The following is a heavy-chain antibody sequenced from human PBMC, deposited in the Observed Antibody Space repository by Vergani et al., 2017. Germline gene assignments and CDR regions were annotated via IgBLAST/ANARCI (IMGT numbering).Heavy chain of an antibody. V-gene: IGHV1-46*01. J-gene: IGHJ5*02. D-gene: IGHD6-13*01. CDR1: GYTFTSYY. CDR2: INPSGGST. Sequence: QVQLVQSGAEVKKPGASVKVSCTASGYTFTSYYMHWVRQAPGQGLEWMGIINPSGGSTSYAQKFQGRVTMTRDTSTSTVYMELSSLRSEDTAVYYCAREGIAAAGPYNWFDPWGQGTLVTVSS. CDR3: AREGIAAAGPYNWFDP.